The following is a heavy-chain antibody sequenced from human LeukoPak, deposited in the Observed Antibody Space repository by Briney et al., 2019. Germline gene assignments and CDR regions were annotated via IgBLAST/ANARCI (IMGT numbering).Heavy chain of an antibody. J-gene: IGHJ4*02. CDR1: GYTFTTYG. CDR3: ARVNIGGWYSLLGY. CDR2: ISADNGNI. V-gene: IGHV1-18*01. Sequence: ASVKVSCKASGYTFTTYGISWVRQAPGQGLEWMGWISADNGNINYAQKLQGRVTMTTDTSTSTAYMELRSLRSDDTAVYYCARVNIGGWYSLLGYWGQGTLVTVSS. D-gene: IGHD6-19*01.